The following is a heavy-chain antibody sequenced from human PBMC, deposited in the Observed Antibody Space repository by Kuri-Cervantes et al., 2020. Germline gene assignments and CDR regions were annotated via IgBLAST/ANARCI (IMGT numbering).Heavy chain of an antibody. V-gene: IGHV3-33*06. CDR2: IWYDGSNK. CDR3: AKGDEFWSGYSKTYYYYMDV. D-gene: IGHD3-3*01. J-gene: IGHJ6*03. CDR1: GFTFSSHD. Sequence: GESLKISCAASGFTFSSHDMHWVRQAPGKGLEWVAVIWYDGSNKYYADSVKGRFTISRDNSKNTLYLQMRRLRGEDTAIYYCAKGDEFWSGYSKTYYYYMDVWGKGTTVTVSS.